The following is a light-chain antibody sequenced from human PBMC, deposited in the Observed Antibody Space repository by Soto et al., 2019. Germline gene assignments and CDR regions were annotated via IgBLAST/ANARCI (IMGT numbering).Light chain of an antibody. Sequence: DIALTQSPVTLSLSPGERATVYCRASQRVSGGFLAWYQQKPGLAPRLILYDTSFRATGIPDRFSGSGSGTDFTLTISRLDPEDFAVYYCQQYGRSPSFGQGTKVDI. CDR3: QQYGRSPS. V-gene: IGKV3D-20*01. CDR1: QRVSGGF. J-gene: IGKJ1*01. CDR2: DTS.